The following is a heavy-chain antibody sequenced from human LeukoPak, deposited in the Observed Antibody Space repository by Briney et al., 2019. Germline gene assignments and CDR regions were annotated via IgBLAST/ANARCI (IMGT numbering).Heavy chain of an antibody. J-gene: IGHJ6*03. D-gene: IGHD3-10*01. Sequence: ASVKVSCKASGGTFSSYAISWVRQAPGQGLEWMGGIIPIFGTANYAQKFQGRVTITADKSTSTAYMELSSLRSEDTAVYYCASSRQVSGITMVRGVLYYYYMDVWGKGTTVTVSS. CDR1: GGTFSSYA. CDR2: IIPIFGTA. V-gene: IGHV1-69*06. CDR3: ASSRQVSGITMVRGVLYYYYMDV.